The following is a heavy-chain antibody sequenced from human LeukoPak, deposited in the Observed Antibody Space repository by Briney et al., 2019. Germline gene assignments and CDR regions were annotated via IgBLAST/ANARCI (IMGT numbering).Heavy chain of an antibody. CDR2: IYYSGST. D-gene: IGHD3-10*01. Sequence: KPSETLSLTCTVSGGSISSSSYYWGWIRQPPGKGLEWIGGIYYSGSTYYNPSLKSRVTISVDTSKNQFSLKLSSVTAADTAVYYCARQDLWFGELSGWFDPGGQGTLVTVS. CDR3: ARQDLWFGELSGWFDP. CDR1: GGSISSSSYY. V-gene: IGHV4-39*01. J-gene: IGHJ5*02.